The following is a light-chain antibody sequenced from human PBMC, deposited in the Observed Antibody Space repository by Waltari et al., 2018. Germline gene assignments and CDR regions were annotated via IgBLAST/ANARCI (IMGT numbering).Light chain of an antibody. Sequence: SFELTQPPSVSVSPGQTARITCSGDALPNQNTYWYQQKPGQAPLLLIFQDTERPSGVPDRFSCSTSGTTVMLTSSGVLAEDEADYYCQSAASSGLSVVLGRGTKLTVL. CDR2: QDT. V-gene: IGLV3-25*03. CDR1: ALPNQN. CDR3: QSAASSGLSVV. J-gene: IGLJ2*01.